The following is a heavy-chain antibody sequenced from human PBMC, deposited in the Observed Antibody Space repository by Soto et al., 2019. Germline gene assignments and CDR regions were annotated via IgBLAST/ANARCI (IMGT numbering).Heavy chain of an antibody. CDR3: ARGWVYSGSYSARGYYYYYGMDV. J-gene: IGHJ6*02. V-gene: IGHV1-69*13. Sequence: EASVKVSCKASGGTFSSYAISWVRQAPGQGLEWMGGIIPIFGTANYAQKFQGRVTITADEPTSTAYMELSSLRSEDTAVYYCARGWVYSGSYSARGYYYYYGMDVWGQGTTVTVSS. CDR2: IIPIFGTA. D-gene: IGHD1-26*01. CDR1: GGTFSSYA.